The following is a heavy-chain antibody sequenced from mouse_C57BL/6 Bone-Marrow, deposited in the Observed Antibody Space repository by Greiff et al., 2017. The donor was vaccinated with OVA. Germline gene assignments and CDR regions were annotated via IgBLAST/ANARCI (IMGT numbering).Heavy chain of an antibody. CDR2: ISDGGSYT. CDR3: ARGGSMDY. J-gene: IGHJ4*01. D-gene: IGHD3-1*01. Sequence: EVKLQESGGGLVKPGGSLKLSCAASGFTFSGYAMSWVRQTPEKRLEWVATISDGGSYTYYPDNVKGRFTISRDNAKNNLYLQMSHLKSEDTAMYYCARGGSMDYWGQGTSVTVSS. CDR1: GFTFSGYA. V-gene: IGHV5-4*03.